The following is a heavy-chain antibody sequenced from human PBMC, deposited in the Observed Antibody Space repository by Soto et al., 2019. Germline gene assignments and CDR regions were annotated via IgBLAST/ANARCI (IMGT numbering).Heavy chain of an antibody. Sequence: QVQLVQSGAEVKKPGSSVKVSCKASGGTFSSYAISWVRQAPGQGLEWMGGIIPIFGTANYAPKFQGRVTITADESTSTAYMELSSLRSEDTAVYYCASIQQWLAGSWYFDLWGRGTLVTVSS. CDR2: IIPIFGTA. D-gene: IGHD6-19*01. CDR1: GGTFSSYA. CDR3: ASIQQWLAGSWYFDL. J-gene: IGHJ2*01. V-gene: IGHV1-69*12.